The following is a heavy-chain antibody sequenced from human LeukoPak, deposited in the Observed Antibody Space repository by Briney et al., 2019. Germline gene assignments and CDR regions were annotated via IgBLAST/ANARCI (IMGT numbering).Heavy chain of an antibody. CDR3: AKGSDSSGYPDY. V-gene: IGHV3-23*01. CDR2: ISGSGGST. Sequence: GGSLRLSCAASGFTFSSYAMSWVRQAPGKGLEWVSAISGSGGSTYYADSVKGRFTISRDNSKDTLYLQMNSLRAEDTAVYYCAKGSDSSGYPDYWGQGTLVTVSS. J-gene: IGHJ4*02. CDR1: GFTFSSYA. D-gene: IGHD3-22*01.